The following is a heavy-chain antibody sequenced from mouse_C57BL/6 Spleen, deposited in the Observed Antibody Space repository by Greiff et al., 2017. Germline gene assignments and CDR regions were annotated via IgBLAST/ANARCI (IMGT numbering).Heavy chain of an antibody. CDR3: ARQGYYGAYFDY. D-gene: IGHD1-1*01. CDR2: ISSGGSYT. V-gene: IGHV5-6*01. Sequence: EVQVVESGGDLVKPGGSLKLSCAASGFTFSSYGMSWVRQTPDKRLEWVATISSGGSYTYYPDSVKGRFTISRDNAKNTLYLQMSSLKSEDTAMYYCARQGYYGAYFDYWGQGTTLTVSS. CDR1: GFTFSSYG. J-gene: IGHJ2*01.